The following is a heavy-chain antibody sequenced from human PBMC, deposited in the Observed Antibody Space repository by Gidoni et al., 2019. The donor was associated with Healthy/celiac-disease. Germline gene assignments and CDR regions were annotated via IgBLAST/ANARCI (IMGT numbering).Heavy chain of an antibody. D-gene: IGHD3-22*01. CDR3: AKDEYYYDSSGYPFPYYYYYGMDV. CDR1: GFTFSSDA. CDR2: ISGSGGST. Sequence: EVQLLESGGGLVQPGGSLRLSCAASGFTFSSDAMSWVRQAPGKGLEWVSAISGSGGSTYYADSVKGRFTISRDNSKNTLYLQMNSLRAEDTAVYYCAKDEYYYDSSGYPFPYYYYYGMDVWGQGTTVTVSS. J-gene: IGHJ6*02. V-gene: IGHV3-23*01.